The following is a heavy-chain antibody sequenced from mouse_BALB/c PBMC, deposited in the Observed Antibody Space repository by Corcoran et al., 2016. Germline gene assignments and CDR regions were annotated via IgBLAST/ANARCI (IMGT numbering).Heavy chain of an antibody. CDR3: ARDGYGWYFDY. D-gene: IGHD1-2*01. CDR1: GYSITSGYY. Sequence: DVQLQESGPGLVKPSQSLSLTCSVTGYSITSGYYWNWIRQFPGNKLEWMGYINYDGSSNYNPSLKNRISITRDTSKNQFFLKLNFVTTEDTATYYCARDGYGWYFDYWGQGTTLTVSS. V-gene: IGHV3-6*02. CDR2: INYDGSS. J-gene: IGHJ2*01.